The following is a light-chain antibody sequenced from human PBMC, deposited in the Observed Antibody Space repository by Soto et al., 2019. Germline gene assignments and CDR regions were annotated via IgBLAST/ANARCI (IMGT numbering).Light chain of an antibody. CDR1: SSNIGSNY. CDR2: RNN. CDR3: AAWDDSLRLV. V-gene: IGLV1-47*01. Sequence: QSVLTQPPSASGTPGQRVTISCSGSSSNIGSNYVYWYQQLPGTAPKLLIYRNNQRPSGVPDRFSGSKSGTSASLAISGLRSEDEADYYCAAWDDSLRLVFGTGTKVTVL. J-gene: IGLJ1*01.